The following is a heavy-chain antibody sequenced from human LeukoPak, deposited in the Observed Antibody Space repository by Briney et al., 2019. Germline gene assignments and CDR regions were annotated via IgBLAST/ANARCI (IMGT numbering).Heavy chain of an antibody. Sequence: ASVKVSCKASGYTFTSYGISWVRQAPGQGLEWMGWISAYNGNTNYAQKLQGRVTMTTDTSTSTAYMQLRSLRSDDTAVYYCARDRGIVVVPAAMNYWGQGTLVTVSS. D-gene: IGHD2-2*01. J-gene: IGHJ4*02. CDR2: ISAYNGNT. CDR1: GYTFTSYG. V-gene: IGHV1-18*01. CDR3: ARDRGIVVVPAAMNY.